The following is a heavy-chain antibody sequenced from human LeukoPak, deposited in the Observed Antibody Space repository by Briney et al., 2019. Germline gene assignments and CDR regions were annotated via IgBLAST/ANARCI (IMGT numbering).Heavy chain of an antibody. CDR2: IIPIFGTA. J-gene: IGHJ2*01. CDR3: AIGTSGYNWYFDL. V-gene: IGHV1-69*06. CDR1: GGTFSSYA. Sequence: SVKVSCKAPGGTFSSYAISWVRQAPGQGLEWMGGIIPIFGTANYAQKFQGRVTITADKSTSTAYMELSSLRSEDTAVYYCAIGTSGYNWYFDLWGRGTLVTVSS. D-gene: IGHD3-22*01.